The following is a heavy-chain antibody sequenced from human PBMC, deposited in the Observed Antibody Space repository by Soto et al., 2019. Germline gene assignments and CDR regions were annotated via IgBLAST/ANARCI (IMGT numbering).Heavy chain of an antibody. CDR1: GFTFINYG. CDR3: AKDRRSGRYGLDDY. Sequence: GWSLRLACVYSGFTFINYGMHWVRQAPGKGLEWVAVISYDGSNKYYEDSVKGRFTISRDNSKNTLYLQMNSLRAEDTAVYYCAKDRRSGRYGLDDYWGQGTQVTVSS. D-gene: IGHD6-19*01. J-gene: IGHJ4*02. V-gene: IGHV3-30*18. CDR2: ISYDGSNK.